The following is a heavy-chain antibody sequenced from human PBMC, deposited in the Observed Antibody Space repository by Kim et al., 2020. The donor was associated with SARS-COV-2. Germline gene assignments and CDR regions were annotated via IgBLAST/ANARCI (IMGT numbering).Heavy chain of an antibody. CDR1: GFTFSSYG. V-gene: IGHV3-30*03. Sequence: GGSLRLSCAASGFTFSSYGMHWVRQAPGKGLEWVAVISYDGSNKYYADSVKGRFTISRDNSKNTLYLQMNSLRAEDTAVYYCARAPGIAVAGDYWGQGTL. J-gene: IGHJ4*02. CDR2: ISYDGSNK. CDR3: ARAPGIAVAGDY. D-gene: IGHD6-19*01.